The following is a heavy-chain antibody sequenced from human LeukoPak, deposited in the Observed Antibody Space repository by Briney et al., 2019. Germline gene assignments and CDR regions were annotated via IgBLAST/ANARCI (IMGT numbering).Heavy chain of an antibody. J-gene: IGHJ4*02. CDR3: ARDRDSSGWYEGFDY. CDR1: GFTFSSSA. CDR2: ISYDGSNK. V-gene: IGHV3-30-3*01. D-gene: IGHD6-19*01. Sequence: GGSLTLTCAASGFTFSSSAMNWVRQPPEKGLEWVAVISYDGSNKYYADSVKGRFTNSRDNSKSTLYLQMSSLRADDTAVYYCARDRDSSGWYEGFDYWGQGTLVTVSP.